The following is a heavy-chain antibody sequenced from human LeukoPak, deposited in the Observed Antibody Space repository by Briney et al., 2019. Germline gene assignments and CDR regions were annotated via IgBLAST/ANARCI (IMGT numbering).Heavy chain of an antibody. CDR1: GGSFSGYY. V-gene: IGHV4-34*01. CDR2: INHSGST. J-gene: IGHJ4*02. D-gene: IGHD2-2*01. CDR3: ARGKGTVSPGGYCSSTSCSYYFDY. Sequence: ASETLSLTCAVYGGSFSGYYWSWIRQPPGKGLEWIGEINHSGSTNYNPSLKSRVTISVDTSKNQFSLKLSSVTAADTAVYYCARGKGTVSPGGYCSSTSCSYYFDYWGQGTLVTVSS.